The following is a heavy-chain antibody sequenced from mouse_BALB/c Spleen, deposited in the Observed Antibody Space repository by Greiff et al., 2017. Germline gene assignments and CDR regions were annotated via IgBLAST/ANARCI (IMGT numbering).Heavy chain of an antibody. CDR1: GFSLTSYG. CDR3: ARNEGLRRRGAMDY. Sequence: VKLVESGPGLVQPSQSLSITCTVSGFSLTSYGVHWFRQSPGKGLEWLGVIWSGGSTDYNAAFISRLSISKDNSKSQVFFKMNSLQANDTAIYYCARNEGLRRRGAMDYWGQGTSVTVSS. V-gene: IGHV2-2*02. J-gene: IGHJ4*01. D-gene: IGHD2-4*01. CDR2: IWSGGST.